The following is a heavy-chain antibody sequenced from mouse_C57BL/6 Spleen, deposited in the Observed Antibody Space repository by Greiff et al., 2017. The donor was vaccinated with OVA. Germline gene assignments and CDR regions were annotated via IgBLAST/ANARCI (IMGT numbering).Heavy chain of an antibody. J-gene: IGHJ3*01. Sequence: DVKLQESGPELVKPGASVKIPCTVSGYTFTDYNMDWVKQSHGKSLEWIGDINPNNGGTIYNQKFKGKATLTVDKSSSTAYMELRSLTSEDTAVYYCARVDYPFAYWGQGTLVTVSA. V-gene: IGHV1-18*01. CDR3: ARVDYPFAY. D-gene: IGHD2-4*01. CDR1: GYTFTDYN. CDR2: INPNNGGT.